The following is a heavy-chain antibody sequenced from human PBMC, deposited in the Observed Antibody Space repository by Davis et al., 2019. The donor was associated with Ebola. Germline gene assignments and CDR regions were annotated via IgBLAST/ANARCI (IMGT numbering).Heavy chain of an antibody. J-gene: IGHJ4*02. D-gene: IGHD4-17*01. CDR1: GYTFTSYA. V-gene: IGHV1-3*01. CDR2: INAGNGNT. CDR3: AREGRYGDYQDY. Sequence: ASVKVSCKASGYTFTSYAMHWVRQAPGQRLEWMGWINAGNGNTRYSQKFQGRVTISRDTSANTAYMDLSSLRSEDTAVYYCAREGRYGDYQDYWGQGTLVTVSS.